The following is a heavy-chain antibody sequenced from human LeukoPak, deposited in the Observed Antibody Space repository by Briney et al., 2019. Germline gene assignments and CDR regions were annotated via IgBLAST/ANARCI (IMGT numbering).Heavy chain of an antibody. CDR1: GYTFTSYY. CDR2: INPNDGYT. J-gene: IGHJ6*03. CDR3: ARSFRRLANYYMDV. Sequence: ASVKVSCKASGYTFTSYYIHWVRQAPGQGLEWMGMINPNDGYTTYAQKFQGRVTMTRDMSTSTVYMELSSLRSEDTAVYYCARSFRRLANYYMDVWGKGTTVTVSS. D-gene: IGHD3-9*01. V-gene: IGHV1-46*01.